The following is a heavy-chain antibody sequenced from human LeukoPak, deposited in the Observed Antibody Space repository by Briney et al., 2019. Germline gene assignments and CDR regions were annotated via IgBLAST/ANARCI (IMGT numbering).Heavy chain of an antibody. CDR2: IYYSGST. V-gene: IGHV4-39*07. CDR3: ARHMAMVRGVDAFDI. D-gene: IGHD3-10*01. J-gene: IGHJ3*02. CDR1: GGSISSSSYY. Sequence: SETLSLTCTVSGGSISSSSYYWGWIRQPPGKGLEWIGSIYYSGSTYYNPSLKSRVTISVDTSKNQFSLKLSSVTAADTAVYYCARHMAMVRGVDAFDIWGQGTMVTVSS.